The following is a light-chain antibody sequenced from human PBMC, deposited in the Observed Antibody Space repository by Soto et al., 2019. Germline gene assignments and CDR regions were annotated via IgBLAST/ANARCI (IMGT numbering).Light chain of an antibody. CDR2: ANN. Sequence: QSVLTQPPSASGTPGQRGTISCSGSRSNIGSNTVNWYQQLPGTAPKLLIHANNQRPSGVPDRFSGSKSGTSASLAISWLQSEEADYYCAAWDDSLNGYVFGTGTKVTVL. J-gene: IGLJ1*01. CDR1: RSNIGSNT. V-gene: IGLV1-44*01. CDR3: AAWDDSLNGYV.